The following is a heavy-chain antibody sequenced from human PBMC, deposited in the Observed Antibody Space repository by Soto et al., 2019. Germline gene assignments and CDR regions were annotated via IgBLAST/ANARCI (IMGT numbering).Heavy chain of an antibody. CDR3: ATIIVVSPLYGMDL. Sequence: QVQLVQSGAEVKKPGASVKVSCKASGYTFSGYYIHWVRQARGQGLEWMGWINPNSGGTKYVQKCQGWVTRTRDTSISTAYMELSRLRPDDTAVYFCATIIVVSPLYGMDLWGQGTTVTFSS. D-gene: IGHD1-26*01. CDR1: GYTFSGYY. V-gene: IGHV1-2*04. J-gene: IGHJ6*02. CDR2: INPNSGGT.